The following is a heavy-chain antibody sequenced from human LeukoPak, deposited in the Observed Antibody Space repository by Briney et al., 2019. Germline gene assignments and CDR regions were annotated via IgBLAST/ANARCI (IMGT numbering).Heavy chain of an antibody. Sequence: SETLSLTYTVSGGSVSSSFYYWGWIRQPPGKGLEWIGSMYFSGSTHYNPSLKSRVTISVDTSKNQFSLKLTSVTAADTAVYYCANAASYSVDYWGQGTLVTVSS. CDR2: MYFSGST. CDR3: ANAASYSVDY. J-gene: IGHJ4*02. CDR1: GGSVSSSFYY. D-gene: IGHD1-26*01. V-gene: IGHV4-39*01.